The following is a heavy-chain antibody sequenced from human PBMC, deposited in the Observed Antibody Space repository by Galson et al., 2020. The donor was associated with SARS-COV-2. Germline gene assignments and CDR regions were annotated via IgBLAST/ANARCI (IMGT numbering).Heavy chain of an antibody. Sequence: SETLSLTCAVYGGSFSGYYWSWIRQPPGKGLEWIGEINHSGSTNYNPSLKSRVTISVDTSKNQFSLKLSSVTAADTAVYYCARARYSSSWYGRRNWCDPWGQGTLVTVSS. CDR3: ARARYSSSWYGRRNWCDP. CDR1: GGSFSGYY. D-gene: IGHD6-13*01. CDR2: INHSGST. V-gene: IGHV4-34*01. J-gene: IGHJ5*02.